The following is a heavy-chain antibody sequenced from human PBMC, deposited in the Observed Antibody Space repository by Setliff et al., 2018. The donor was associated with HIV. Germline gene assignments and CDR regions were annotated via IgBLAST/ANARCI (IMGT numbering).Heavy chain of an antibody. CDR1: GGSISSSSYY. J-gene: IGHJ6*02. Sequence: PSETLSLTCTVSGGSISSSSYYWGWIRQPPGKGLEWIGSIYYSGSTYYNPSLKSRVAISVDTSKNQFSLKLSSVTAADTAVYYCASSLGTVYYYGMDVWGQGTTVTVSS. V-gene: IGHV4-39*01. CDR2: IYYSGST. D-gene: IGHD7-27*01. CDR3: ASSLGTVYYYGMDV.